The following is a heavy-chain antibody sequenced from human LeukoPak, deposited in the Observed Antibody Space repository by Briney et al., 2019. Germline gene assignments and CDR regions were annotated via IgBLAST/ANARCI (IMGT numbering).Heavy chain of an antibody. CDR3: ARSREGARYDY. D-gene: IGHD1-26*01. Sequence: ASVKDSCKASGYTFTSYGISWVRPAPGQGLEWMGWISAYNGNTNYAQKLQGRVTMTTDTSTSTAYMELRSLRSDDTAVYYCARSREGARYDYWGQGTLVTVSS. CDR1: GYTFTSYG. CDR2: ISAYNGNT. V-gene: IGHV1-18*01. J-gene: IGHJ4*02.